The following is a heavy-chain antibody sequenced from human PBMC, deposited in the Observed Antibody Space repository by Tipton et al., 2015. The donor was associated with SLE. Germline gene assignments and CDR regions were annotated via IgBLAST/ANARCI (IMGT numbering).Heavy chain of an antibody. Sequence: SLRLSCAASGLTFSGSAIHWVRQASGKGLEWVGRIRNKADNYATAFAASMKGRFSMSRDDSQNTAYLQMNSLRTEDTAIYYCTRREGNTFDICGQGTMVTVSS. CDR2: IRNKADNYAT. J-gene: IGHJ3*02. CDR1: GLTFSGSA. V-gene: IGHV3-73*01. CDR3: TRREGNTFDI.